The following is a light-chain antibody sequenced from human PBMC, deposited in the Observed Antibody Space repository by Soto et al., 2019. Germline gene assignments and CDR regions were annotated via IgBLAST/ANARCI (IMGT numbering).Light chain of an antibody. J-gene: IGLJ2*01. Sequence: SYELTQPPSVSVAPGKTARITCGGNNTGSKSMHWYQQKPGQAPVLVIYYDSDRPSGIPERFSGSNSGNTATLTISRVEAGDEADYYCQVWDSSSDHVVFGGGTKLTVL. CDR2: YDS. V-gene: IGLV3-21*04. CDR3: QVWDSSSDHVV. CDR1: NTGSKS.